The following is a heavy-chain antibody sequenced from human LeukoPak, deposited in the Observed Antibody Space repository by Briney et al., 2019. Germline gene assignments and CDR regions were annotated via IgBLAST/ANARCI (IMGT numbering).Heavy chain of an antibody. CDR3: FVVVPAAIGEDFDY. CDR2: FDTEDGET. CDR1: GYTLTELS. V-gene: IGHV1-24*01. J-gene: IGHJ4*02. D-gene: IGHD2-2*01. Sequence: ASVKVSCKVSGYTLTELSMHWVRQAPGKGLEWMGGFDTEDGETVYAQKFQGRVTMTEDTSTDTAYMELSSLRSEETAVYYCFVVVPAAIGEDFDYWGQGTLVTVSS.